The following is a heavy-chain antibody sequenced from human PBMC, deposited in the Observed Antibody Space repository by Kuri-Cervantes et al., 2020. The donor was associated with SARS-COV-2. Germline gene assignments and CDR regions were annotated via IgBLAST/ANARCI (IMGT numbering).Heavy chain of an antibody. V-gene: IGHV2-26*01. CDR3: ARIRSYYDSSGYANDD. J-gene: IGHJ4*02. Sequence: SGPTLVKPPETLTLNCTVSGFSLGNARMGVSWIRQPPGKALEWLAHIFSNDEKSYSTSLKSRLTISKDTSKSQVVLTMTNMDPVDTATYYCARIRSYYDSSGYANDDWGQGTLVTVSS. D-gene: IGHD3-22*01. CDR1: GFSLGNARMG. CDR2: IFSNDEK.